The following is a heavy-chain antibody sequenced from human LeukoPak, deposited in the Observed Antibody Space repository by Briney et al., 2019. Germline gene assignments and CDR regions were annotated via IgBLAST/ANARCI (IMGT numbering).Heavy chain of an antibody. CDR2: ISGGGGST. CDR1: RFTFSSYA. J-gene: IGHJ5*02. D-gene: IGHD3-10*01. V-gene: IGHV3-23*01. CDR3: AKAGLFYYGSGSYRDGNWFDP. Sequence: GGSLRLSCAASRFTFSSYAMSWVRQAPGKGLEWVSVISGGGGSTYYADSVRGRFTISRDNSKNTLYLQMNSLRAEDTALYYCAKAGLFYYGSGSYRDGNWFDPWGQGTRVTVAS.